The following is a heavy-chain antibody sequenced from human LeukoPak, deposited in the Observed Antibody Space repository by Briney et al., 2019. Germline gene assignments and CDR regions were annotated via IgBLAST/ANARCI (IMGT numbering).Heavy chain of an antibody. CDR2: ISVTSSFI. V-gene: IGHV3-48*01. D-gene: IGHD3-10*01. Sequence: GGSLRLSRAASGFSFTTHSMNWVRQAPGKGLEWVSFISVTSSFISYADSVKGRFTISRDNGDNSLYLQMNSLRAEDTAVYYCVRELLWFGGPGAFDIWGQGAMVTVSS. J-gene: IGHJ3*02. CDR3: VRELLWFGGPGAFDI. CDR1: GFSFTTHS.